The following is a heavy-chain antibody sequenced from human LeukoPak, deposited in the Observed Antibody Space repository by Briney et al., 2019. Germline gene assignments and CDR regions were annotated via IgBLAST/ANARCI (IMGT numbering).Heavy chain of an antibody. Sequence: GGSLRLSCAASGFTFSSYSMNWVRQAPGKGLEWVSYISATSNTIYYADSVKGRFTVSRDYAKNSLYLQMSSLRDEDTAVYYCTLYYYDSSGYPSFDFWGQGTLVTVSS. J-gene: IGHJ4*02. CDR3: TLYYYDSSGYPSFDF. CDR1: GFTFSSYS. CDR2: ISATSNTI. D-gene: IGHD3-22*01. V-gene: IGHV3-48*02.